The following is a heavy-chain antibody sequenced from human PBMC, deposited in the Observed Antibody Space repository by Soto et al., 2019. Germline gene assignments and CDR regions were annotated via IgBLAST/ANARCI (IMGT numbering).Heavy chain of an antibody. D-gene: IGHD4-17*01. Sequence: QVQLVESGGDVVQPGRSLRLSCAASGFSFSSYGMHWVRQAPGKGLEWVAVILDDGSDKDYTDAVKGRFTISRDNSKNTLYLEMNSLRAEDTAVYYCARDDDYGDNGLDYWGQGTLVTVSS. CDR2: ILDDGSDK. V-gene: IGHV3-33*01. J-gene: IGHJ4*02. CDR1: GFSFSSYG. CDR3: ARDDDYGDNGLDY.